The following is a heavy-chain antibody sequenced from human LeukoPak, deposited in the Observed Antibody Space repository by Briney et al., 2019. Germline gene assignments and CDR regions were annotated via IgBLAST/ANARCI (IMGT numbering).Heavy chain of an antibody. Sequence: GGSLRLSCAASGFTFSGSAMHWVRQASRKGLEWVGRIRSKANSYATAYAASVKGRFTISRDDSKNTAYLQMSSLKTEDTAVYYCTLSSGWYGGDYWGQGTLVTVSS. V-gene: IGHV3-73*01. J-gene: IGHJ4*02. CDR1: GFTFSGSA. CDR2: IRSKANSYAT. D-gene: IGHD6-19*01. CDR3: TLSSGWYGGDY.